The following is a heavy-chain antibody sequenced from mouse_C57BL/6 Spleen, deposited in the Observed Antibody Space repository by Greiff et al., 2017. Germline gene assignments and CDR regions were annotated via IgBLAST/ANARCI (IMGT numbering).Heavy chain of an antibody. CDR1: GFTFSDYY. D-gene: IGHD1-1*01. J-gene: IGHJ4*01. Sequence: EVQGVESGGGLVQPGGSLKLSCAASGFTFSDYYMYWVRQTPEKRLEWVAYISNGGGSTYYPDTVKGRFTISRDNAKNTLYLQMSRLKSEDTAMYYCARITTVVEDAMDYWGQGTSVTVSS. CDR2: ISNGGGST. CDR3: ARITTVVEDAMDY. V-gene: IGHV5-12*01.